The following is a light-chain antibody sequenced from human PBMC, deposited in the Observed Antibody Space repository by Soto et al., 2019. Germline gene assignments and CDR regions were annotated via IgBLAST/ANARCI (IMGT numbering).Light chain of an antibody. CDR3: QQYNGHATWT. CDR1: QSISKW. J-gene: IGKJ1*01. Sequence: DIQVTQSPSTLSASVGDRVTITCRASQSISKWLARYQQRPGEAPKVLIWDASSLERGVPSRFSGSRFATEFSLTISSLQPDDFATYYCQQYNGHATWTFGQGTRVEIK. CDR2: DAS. V-gene: IGKV1-5*01.